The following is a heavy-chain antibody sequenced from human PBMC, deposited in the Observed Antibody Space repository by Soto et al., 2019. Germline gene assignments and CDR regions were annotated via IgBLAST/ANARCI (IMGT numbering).Heavy chain of an antibody. CDR3: ARLLAPVYGMDV. CDR2: IIPIFGTA. CDR1: GGTFSSYA. Sequence: QVQLVQSGAEVKKPGSSVKVSCKASGGTFSSYAISWVRQAPGQRLEWMGGIIPIFGTANYAQKFQGRVTITADESTSTAYMELSSLRSEDTTVYYCARLLAPVYGMDVWGQGTTVTVSS. V-gene: IGHV1-69*01. J-gene: IGHJ6*02.